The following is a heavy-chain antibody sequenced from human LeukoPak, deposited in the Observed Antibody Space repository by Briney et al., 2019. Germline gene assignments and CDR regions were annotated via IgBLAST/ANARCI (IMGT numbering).Heavy chain of an antibody. CDR1: GFTVSSNY. D-gene: IGHD6-19*01. J-gene: IGHJ2*01. Sequence: GGSLRLSCAASGFTVSSNYMSWVRQAPGKGLEWVSVIYSGGSTYYAASVKGRFTISRDNSKNTLYLQMNSLRAEDTAVYYCARDRAAVAYWYFDLWGRGTLVTVSS. CDR3: ARDRAAVAYWYFDL. V-gene: IGHV3-53*01. CDR2: IYSGGST.